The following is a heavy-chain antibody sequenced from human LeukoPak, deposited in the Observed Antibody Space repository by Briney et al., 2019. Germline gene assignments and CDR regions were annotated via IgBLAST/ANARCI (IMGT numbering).Heavy chain of an antibody. CDR2: INHSGST. Sequence: SETLSLTCTVSGGPMSSYYWSWIRQPPGKGLEWIGEINHSGSTNYNPSLKSRVTISVDTSKNQFSLKLSSVTAADTAVYYCARGLVVVNDAFDIWGQGTMVTVSS. J-gene: IGHJ3*02. V-gene: IGHV4-34*01. D-gene: IGHD3-22*01. CDR1: GGPMSSYY. CDR3: ARGLVVVNDAFDI.